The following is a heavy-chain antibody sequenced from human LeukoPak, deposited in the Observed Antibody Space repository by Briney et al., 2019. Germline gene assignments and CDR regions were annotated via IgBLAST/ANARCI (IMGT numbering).Heavy chain of an antibody. CDR2: IDPSDSYT. D-gene: IGHD6-6*01. J-gene: IGHJ4*02. V-gene: IGHV5-10-1*01. CDR1: GYSFTSYW. Sequence: GESLRISCKGSGYSFTSYWISWVRQMPGKGLEWMGRIDPSDSYTNYSPSFQGHVTISADKFINTAYLQWSSLKASDSAMYYCARAEYSSPIDYWGQGTLVTVSS. CDR3: ARAEYSSPIDY.